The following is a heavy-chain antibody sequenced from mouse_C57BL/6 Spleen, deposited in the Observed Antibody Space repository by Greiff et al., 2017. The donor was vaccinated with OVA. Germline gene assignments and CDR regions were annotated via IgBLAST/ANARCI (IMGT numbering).Heavy chain of an antibody. CDR2: ISDGGSYT. Sequence: EVMLVESGGGLVKPGGSLKLSCAASGFTFSSYAMSWVRQTPEKRLEWVATISDGGSYTYYPDNVKGRFTISRDNAKNKLYLQMSHLKSEDTAMYYCARVNWERWYYFDYWGQGTTLTVSS. CDR1: GFTFSSYA. D-gene: IGHD4-1*01. J-gene: IGHJ2*01. CDR3: ARVNWERWYYFDY. V-gene: IGHV5-4*03.